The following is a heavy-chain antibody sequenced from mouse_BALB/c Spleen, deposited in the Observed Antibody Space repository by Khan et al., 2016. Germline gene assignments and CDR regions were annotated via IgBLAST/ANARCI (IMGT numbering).Heavy chain of an antibody. CDR2: IDPANGNT. D-gene: IGHD2-1*01. Sequence: VQLQQSGAELVKPGASVKLSCTASGFNIKDIYMHWVKQRPEQGLEWIGRIDPANGNTKYDPKFQGKATITADTSSNTAYLQLSSLTSEDTAVYYCARLNYGNYEEGYAMDYWGQGTSVTVSS. V-gene: IGHV14-3*02. J-gene: IGHJ4*01. CDR1: GFNIKDIY. CDR3: ARLNYGNYEEGYAMDY.